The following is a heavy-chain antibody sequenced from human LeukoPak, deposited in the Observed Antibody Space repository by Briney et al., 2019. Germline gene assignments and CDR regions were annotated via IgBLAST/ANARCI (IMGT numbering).Heavy chain of an antibody. V-gene: IGHV4-4*07. CDR3: ARSYDYYDSSGYWGDAFDI. J-gene: IGHJ3*02. D-gene: IGHD3-22*01. Sequence: SETLSLTCTVSGGSISSYYWSWIRQPAGKGLEWLGRIYTSGSTNYNPSLKSRVTMSVDTSKNQFSLKLSSVTAADTAVYYCARSYDYYDSSGYWGDAFDIWGQGTMVTVSS. CDR2: IYTSGST. CDR1: GGSISSYY.